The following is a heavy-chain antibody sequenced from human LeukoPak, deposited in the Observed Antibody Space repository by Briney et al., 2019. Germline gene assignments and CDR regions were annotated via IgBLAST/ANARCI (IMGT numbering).Heavy chain of an antibody. J-gene: IGHJ3*02. CDR3: ARASGRDSDAFDI. CDR2: IYSGGST. V-gene: IGHV3-53*01. D-gene: IGHD1-26*01. CDR1: GFTVSSNY. Sequence: GGSLRLSCAASGFTVSSNYMSWVRQAPGKGLEWVSVIYSGGSTYYADSVKGRFTISRDNSKNTLYLQMNSLRAEDTAVYYCARASGRDSDAFDIWGQGTMVTVSS.